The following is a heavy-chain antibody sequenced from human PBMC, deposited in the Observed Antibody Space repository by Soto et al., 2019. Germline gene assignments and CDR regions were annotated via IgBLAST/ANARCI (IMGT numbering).Heavy chain of an antibody. CDR1: GGTFSSYT. J-gene: IGHJ4*02. CDR3: ARSIGYCSGGSCSYFDH. D-gene: IGHD2-15*01. CDR2: IIPILGIA. Sequence: QVQLVQSGAEVKKPGSSVKVSCKASGGTFSSYTISWVRQAPGQGLEWMGRIIPILGIANYAQKFQGRVTITADKSTSTAYMELSSLRSEDTAVYYCARSIGYCSGGSCSYFDHWGQGTLVTVSS. V-gene: IGHV1-69*02.